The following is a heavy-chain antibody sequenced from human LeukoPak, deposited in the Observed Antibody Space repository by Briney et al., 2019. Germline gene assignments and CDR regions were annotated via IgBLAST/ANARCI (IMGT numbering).Heavy chain of an antibody. CDR2: IYTSGST. D-gene: IGHD1-26*01. Sequence: PSETLSLTCTVSGGSISSGSYYWSWIRQPAGKGLEWIGRIYTSGSTNYNPSLKSRVTISVDTSKKQFSLKLSSVTAADTAVYYCARGMWELLGERTTSNWFDPWGQGTLVTVSS. J-gene: IGHJ5*02. V-gene: IGHV4-61*02. CDR3: ARGMWELLGERTTSNWFDP. CDR1: GGSISSGSYY.